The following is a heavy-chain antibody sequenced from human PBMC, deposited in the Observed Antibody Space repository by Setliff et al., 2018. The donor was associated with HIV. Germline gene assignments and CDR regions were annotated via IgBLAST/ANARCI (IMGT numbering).Heavy chain of an antibody. CDR1: RRTFNSHT. J-gene: IGHJ6*03. Sequence: SVKVSCKASRRTFNSHTINWVRQAPGQGLDWMGRIIPILGVANHAQRFQGKVTITADKSTSTAYMELTSLRFDDTAMYYCVRGVQSPPHYSYYYMDVWGQGTTVTVSS. D-gene: IGHD3-3*01. CDR2: IIPILGVA. V-gene: IGHV1-69*02. CDR3: VRGVQSPPHYSYYYMDV.